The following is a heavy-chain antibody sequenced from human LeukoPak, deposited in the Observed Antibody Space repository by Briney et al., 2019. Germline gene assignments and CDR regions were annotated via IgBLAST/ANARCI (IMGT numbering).Heavy chain of an antibody. D-gene: IGHD3-3*01. CDR1: GYTFTSYG. CDR3: ARDPDAYYDFWSGYYGYYYYYGMDV. CDR2: ISAYNGNT. Sequence: ASVKVSCKASGYTFTSYGISWVRQAPGQGLEWMGWISAYNGNTNYAQKLQGRVTMITDTSTSTAYMELRSLRSDDTAVYYCARDPDAYYDFWSGYYGYYYYYGMDVWGQGTTVTVSS. V-gene: IGHV1-18*01. J-gene: IGHJ6*02.